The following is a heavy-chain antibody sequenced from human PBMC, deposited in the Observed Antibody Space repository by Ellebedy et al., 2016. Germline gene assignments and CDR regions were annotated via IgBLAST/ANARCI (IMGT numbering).Heavy chain of an antibody. D-gene: IGHD3-9*01. CDR2: IYYSGST. CDR3: ARRGGNFDWLSWFDP. Sequence: SETLSLTCTVSGGSISSYYWSWIRQPPGKGLEWIGYIYYSGSTNYNPSLKSRVTISVDTSKNQFSLKLSSVTAADTAVYYCARRGGNFDWLSWFDPWGQGTLVTVSS. V-gene: IGHV4-59*08. CDR1: GGSISSYY. J-gene: IGHJ5*02.